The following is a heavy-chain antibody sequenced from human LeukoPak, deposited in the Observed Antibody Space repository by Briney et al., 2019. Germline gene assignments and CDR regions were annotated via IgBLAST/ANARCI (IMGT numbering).Heavy chain of an antibody. Sequence: LSLTCTVSGYSISSGYYWGWIRQPPGKGLEWVSGISWNSGSIGYADSVKGRFTISRDNAKNSLYLQMNSLRAEDTALYYCAKDISEDIVATKGPPNAFDIWGQGTMVTVSS. CDR1: GYSISSGYY. D-gene: IGHD5-12*01. J-gene: IGHJ3*02. V-gene: IGHV3-9*01. CDR2: ISWNSGSI. CDR3: AKDISEDIVATKGPPNAFDI.